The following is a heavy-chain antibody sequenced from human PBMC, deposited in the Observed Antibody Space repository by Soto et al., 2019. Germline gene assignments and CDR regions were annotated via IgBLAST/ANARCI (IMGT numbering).Heavy chain of an antibody. CDR3: TAGKLYPSLDFDY. D-gene: IGHD2-8*01. CDR2: IRSKAYGGTT. J-gene: IGHJ4*02. Sequence: TGGSLRLSCAVSGFSFSSAWMSWVRQAPGKGLEWVGFIRSKAYGGTTEYAASVKGRFTISRDDSKSIAYLQMNSLKTEDTAVYYCTAGKLYPSLDFDYWGQGTLVTVSS. CDR1: GFSFSSAW. V-gene: IGHV3-49*04.